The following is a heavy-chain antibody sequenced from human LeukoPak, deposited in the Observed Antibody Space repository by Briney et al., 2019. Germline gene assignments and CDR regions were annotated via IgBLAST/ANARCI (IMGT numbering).Heavy chain of an antibody. Sequence: GESLKISCKGSGYSFTCYWISWVRQMPGKGLEWMGRIDPSDSYNNYSPSFQGHVTISADKSISTAYLQWSSLKASDTAMYYCARHLGYCSSTSCYEGGYDYWGQGTLVTVSS. CDR1: GYSFTCYW. CDR3: ARHLGYCSSTSCYEGGYDY. CDR2: IDPSDSYN. D-gene: IGHD2-2*01. V-gene: IGHV5-10-1*01. J-gene: IGHJ4*02.